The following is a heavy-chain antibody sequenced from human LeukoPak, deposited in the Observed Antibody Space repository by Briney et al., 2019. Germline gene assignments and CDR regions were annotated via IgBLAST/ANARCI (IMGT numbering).Heavy chain of an antibody. CDR3: APSRDGYTMWDY. D-gene: IGHD5-24*01. J-gene: IGHJ4*02. CDR1: GFTFSSYA. Sequence: PGRSLRLSCAASGFTFSSYAMHWVRQAPGKGLEWVAVISYDGSNKYYADSVKGRFTISSDNSKNTLYLQMNSLRAEDTAVYYCAPSRDGYTMWDYWGQGTLVTVSS. V-gene: IGHV3-30-3*01. CDR2: ISYDGSNK.